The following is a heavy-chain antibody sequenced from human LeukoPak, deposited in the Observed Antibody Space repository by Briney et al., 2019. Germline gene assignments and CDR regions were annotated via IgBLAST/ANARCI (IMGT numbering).Heavy chain of an antibody. J-gene: IGHJ4*02. CDR2: INHSGST. D-gene: IGHD4-17*01. CDR3: ARDRYGDYPGTDTGIDY. CDR1: GGSFSGYY. Sequence: SETLSLTCAVYGGSFSGYYWSWIRQPPGKGLEWIGEINHSGSTNYNPSLESRVTISVDTSKNQFSLKLSSVTAADTAVYYCARDRYGDYPGTDTGIDYWGQGTLVTVSS. V-gene: IGHV4-34*01.